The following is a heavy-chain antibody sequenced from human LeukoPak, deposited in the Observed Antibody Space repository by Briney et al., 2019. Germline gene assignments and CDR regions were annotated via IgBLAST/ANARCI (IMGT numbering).Heavy chain of an antibody. Sequence: QPGGSLRLSCAASGFTFSSYEMNWVRQAPGKGLEWVSYISSSGSTIYYADSVKGRFTISRDNAKNSLYLQMNSLRAEDTAVYYCARDQGLRGVTNMGNSYYYYCGMDVWGQGTTVTVSS. V-gene: IGHV3-48*03. CDR3: ARDQGLRGVTNMGNSYYYYCGMDV. J-gene: IGHJ6*02. CDR2: ISSSGSTI. D-gene: IGHD3-10*01. CDR1: GFTFSSYE.